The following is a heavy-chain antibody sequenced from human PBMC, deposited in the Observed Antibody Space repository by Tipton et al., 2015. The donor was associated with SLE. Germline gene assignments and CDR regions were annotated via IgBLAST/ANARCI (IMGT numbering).Heavy chain of an antibody. D-gene: IGHD1-1*01. Sequence: LRLSCAASGFTFSSYEMNWIRQPPGKGLEWIGSIYHSGSTYYNPSLKSRVTISVDTSKNQFSLKLSSVTAADTAVYYCARAGRAWNLFDYWGQGTLVTVSS. J-gene: IGHJ4*02. V-gene: IGHV4-38-2*01. CDR2: IYHSGST. CDR3: ARAGRAWNLFDY. CDR1: GFTFSSYE.